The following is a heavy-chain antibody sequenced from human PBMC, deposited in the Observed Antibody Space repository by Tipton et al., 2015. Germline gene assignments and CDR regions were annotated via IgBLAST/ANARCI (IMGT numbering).Heavy chain of an antibody. CDR2: IKQDGSEK. CDR3: AREDFTDFDY. V-gene: IGHV3-7*03. Sequence: GSLRLSCAASGFTFSNYWMTWVRQAPGKGLEWVANIKQDGSEKYYVESVKGRFTVSRDNAKNTLYLQMNSLRAEDTAVYYCAREDFTDFDYWGQGTLVTVSS. J-gene: IGHJ4*02. CDR1: GFTFSNYW. D-gene: IGHD2/OR15-2a*01.